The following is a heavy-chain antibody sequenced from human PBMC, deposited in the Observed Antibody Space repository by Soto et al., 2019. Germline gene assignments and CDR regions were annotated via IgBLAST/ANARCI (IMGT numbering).Heavy chain of an antibody. CDR1: GFTFSSHS. CDR2: ISSGSSTI. Sequence: GGSLKLSCAASGFTFSSHSMNWVRQAPGKGLEWVSYISSGSSTIYYADSVKGRFTISRDNVKSSLFLQMNSLRAEDTAVYYCARDRWGRPAFDIWGQGTMVTVSS. CDR3: ARDRWGRPAFDI. D-gene: IGHD1-26*01. V-gene: IGHV3-48*01. J-gene: IGHJ3*02.